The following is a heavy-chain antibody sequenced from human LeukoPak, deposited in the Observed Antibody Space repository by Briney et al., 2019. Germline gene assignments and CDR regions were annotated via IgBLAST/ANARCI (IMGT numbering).Heavy chain of an antibody. CDR1: GGSISSGGYY. V-gene: IGHV4-30-2*01. J-gene: IGHJ3*02. CDR3: AREPNYYGSGSSVFDI. D-gene: IGHD3-10*01. CDR2: IYHSGST. Sequence: SGTLSLTCAVSGGSISSGGYYWSWIRQPPGKGLEWIGYIYHSGSTYYNSSLKSRVTISVDRSKNQFSLKLSSVTAADTAVYYCAREPNYYGSGSSVFDIWGQGTMVTVSS.